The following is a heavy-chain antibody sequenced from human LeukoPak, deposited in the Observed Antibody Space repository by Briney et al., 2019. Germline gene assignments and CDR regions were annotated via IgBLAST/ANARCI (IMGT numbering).Heavy chain of an antibody. D-gene: IGHD2-21*01. CDR2: ISAYNGNT. Sequence: ASVKVSCKASGYTFTSYGISWVRQAPGQGLEWMGWISAYNGNTNYAQKFQGRVTITRNTSISTAYMELSSLRSEDTAVYYCVSSMYFDYWGQGTLVTVSS. J-gene: IGHJ4*02. CDR1: GYTFTSYG. V-gene: IGHV1-18*01. CDR3: VSSMYFDY.